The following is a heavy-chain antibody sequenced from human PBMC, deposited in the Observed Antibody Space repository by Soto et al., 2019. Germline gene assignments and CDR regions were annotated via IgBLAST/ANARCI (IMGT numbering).Heavy chain of an antibody. V-gene: IGHV6-1*01. Sequence: QVQLQQSGPGLVKPSQTLSLTCAISGDSVSSNSAAWNWIRQSPSIGLEWLGRTYYRYKLYSDYAVSVKSRITITPDTSKNQFSLQLNSVPPEDTAVYYCALSSSSSGWYFDYWGQGTLVTVSS. D-gene: IGHD6-19*01. CDR1: GDSVSSNSAA. J-gene: IGHJ4*02. CDR2: TYYRYKLYS. CDR3: ALSSSSSGWYFDY.